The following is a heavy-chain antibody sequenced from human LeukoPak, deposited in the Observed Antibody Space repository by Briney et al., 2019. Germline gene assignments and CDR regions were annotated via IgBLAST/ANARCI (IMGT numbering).Heavy chain of an antibody. CDR2: ISSSSSYI. Sequence: GGSLRLSCAAIGFTFSDYYMSWIRQAPGKGLEWVSSISSSSSYIYYADSVKGRFTISRDNAKNSLYLQMNSLRAEDTAVYYCAGEDTVATKWVAFDIWGQGTMVTVSS. CDR3: AGEDTVATKWVAFDI. V-gene: IGHV3-11*06. J-gene: IGHJ3*02. D-gene: IGHD5-12*01. CDR1: GFTFSDYY.